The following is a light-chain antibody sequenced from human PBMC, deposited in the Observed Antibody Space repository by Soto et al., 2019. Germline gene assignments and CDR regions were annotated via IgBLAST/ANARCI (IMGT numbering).Light chain of an antibody. CDR1: SSDVGGYNY. J-gene: IGLJ1*01. V-gene: IGLV2-14*03. Sequence: QSALTQPASVSGSPGQSITISCTGTSSDVGGYNYVSWFQQHPGKAPKLKIYEVSNRPSGVSNRFSGSKSGFTASLTISGLQAEDESHYYCSSFTSVSTYVFGTGTKLTVL. CDR3: SSFTSVSTYV. CDR2: EVS.